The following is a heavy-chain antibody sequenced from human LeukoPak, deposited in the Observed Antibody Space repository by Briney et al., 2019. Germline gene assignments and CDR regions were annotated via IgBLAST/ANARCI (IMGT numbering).Heavy chain of an antibody. CDR2: INPNSGGT. J-gene: IGHJ5*02. D-gene: IGHD3-10*01. Sequence: GASVKVSCKASGYTFTGYYMHWVRQAPGQGLEWMGWINPNSGGTNYAQKFQGRVTMTRDTSISTAYMELSRLRSDDTAVYYCAGVRGPPDYYGSGSYYNVGWFDPWGQGTLVTVSS. CDR3: AGVRGPPDYYGSGSYYNVGWFDP. V-gene: IGHV1-2*02. CDR1: GYTFTGYY.